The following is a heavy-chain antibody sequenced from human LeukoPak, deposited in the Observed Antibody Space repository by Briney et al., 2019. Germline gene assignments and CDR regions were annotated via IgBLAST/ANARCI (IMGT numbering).Heavy chain of an antibody. J-gene: IGHJ4*02. CDR2: IRAGGGNT. Sequence: GGSLRLSCAASGFTFSSYALSWVRQTPGKGLQWVSTIRAGGGNTYYADSVKGRFTVSRDSSKNTLYLQMSSLGAEDTAVYYCAKALGEVAGTLDYWGQGTPVTVSS. D-gene: IGHD6-19*01. V-gene: IGHV3-23*01. CDR1: GFTFSSYA. CDR3: AKALGEVAGTLDY.